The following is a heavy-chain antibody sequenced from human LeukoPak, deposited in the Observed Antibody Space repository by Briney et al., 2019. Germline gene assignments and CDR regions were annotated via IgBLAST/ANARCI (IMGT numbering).Heavy chain of an antibody. CDR3: ARQGSGGRAFDI. CDR2: IYSSGST. D-gene: IGHD1-26*01. V-gene: IGHV4-59*08. Sequence: SETLSLTCIVSGGSISSYYWSWIRQPPGKGLEWIGYIYSSGSTNSNPSLKSRVTISVDTSKSQFSLKMTSVTAADTAVYYCARQGSGGRAFDIWGQGTMVTVSS. CDR1: GGSISSYY. J-gene: IGHJ3*02.